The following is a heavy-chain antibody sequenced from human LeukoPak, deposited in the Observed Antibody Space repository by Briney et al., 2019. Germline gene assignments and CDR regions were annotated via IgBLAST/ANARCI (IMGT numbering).Heavy chain of an antibody. D-gene: IGHD3-22*01. CDR3: ARDVRSTMIVVVSGNYFDY. V-gene: IGHV1-46*01. J-gene: IGHJ4*02. Sequence: ASVKVSCKASGYTFTSYYMHWVRQAPGQGLEWMGIINPSGGSTSYAQKFQGRVTMTRDTSTSTVYMELSSLRSEDTAVYYCARDVRSTMIVVVSGNYFDYWGQGTLVTVSS. CDR1: GYTFTSYY. CDR2: INPSGGST.